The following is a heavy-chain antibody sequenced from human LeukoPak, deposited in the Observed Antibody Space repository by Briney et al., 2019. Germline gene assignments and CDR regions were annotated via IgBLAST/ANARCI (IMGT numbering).Heavy chain of an antibody. V-gene: IGHV3-33*01. CDR1: GFTFSSYG. J-gene: IGHJ4*02. D-gene: IGHD6-19*01. CDR2: IWYDGSEK. Sequence: GGSLRLSCAGSGFTFSSYGINWVRQAPGKGLEWVAVIWYDGSEKYYADSVKGRFTISRDNSKNTVYLQMNSLRGEDTAVYYCARWGLARSYDYWGQGTLVTVSS. CDR3: ARWGLARSYDY.